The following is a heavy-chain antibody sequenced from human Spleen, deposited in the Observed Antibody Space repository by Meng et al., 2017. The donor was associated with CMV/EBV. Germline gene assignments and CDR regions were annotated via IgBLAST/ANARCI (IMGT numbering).Heavy chain of an antibody. CDR1: YN. V-gene: IGHV3-21*06. D-gene: IGHD3-3*01. CDR2: IRSTGDST. Sequence: YNMNGVRQAPGKGLEGGESIRSTGDSTYYADSVEGRFTVSRDNANSSLYLQMDSLRAEDTAVYYCARTILRFWSGYYIICGFDPWGQGTLVTVSS. J-gene: IGHJ5*02. CDR3: ARTILRFWSGYYIICGFDP.